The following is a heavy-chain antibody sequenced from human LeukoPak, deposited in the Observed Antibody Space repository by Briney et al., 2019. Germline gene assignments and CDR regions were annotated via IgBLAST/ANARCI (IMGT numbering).Heavy chain of an antibody. Sequence: PGGSLRLSCSASGFSFSYYNMNWVRQAPGKGLVWVSYISSTSTSIYYADSVMGRFSISRDKNSLYLQMNSLRADDTAVYYCATYPGYTYEVEAPRPARGYWGQGTLVTVSS. J-gene: IGHJ4*02. D-gene: IGHD5-18*01. V-gene: IGHV3-48*01. CDR1: GFSFSYYN. CDR2: ISSTSTSI. CDR3: ATYPGYTYEVEAPRPARGY.